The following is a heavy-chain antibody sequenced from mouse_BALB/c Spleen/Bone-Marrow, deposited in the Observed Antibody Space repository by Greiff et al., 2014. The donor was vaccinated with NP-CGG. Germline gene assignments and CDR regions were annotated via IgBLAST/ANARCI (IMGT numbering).Heavy chain of an antibody. CDR1: GYTFTSYW. CDR3: TRSGYVMDY. CDR2: IYPGTGSI. Sequence: GSELVRPGASVRLSCKASGYTFTSYWMHWVKQRPGQGLEWLGNIYPGTGSINYDEKFKSKATLTVDTSSSTAYMQLSSLTSEDSAVYYCTRSGYVMDYWGQGTSVTVSS. J-gene: IGHJ4*01. D-gene: IGHD3-1*01. V-gene: IGHV1S22*01.